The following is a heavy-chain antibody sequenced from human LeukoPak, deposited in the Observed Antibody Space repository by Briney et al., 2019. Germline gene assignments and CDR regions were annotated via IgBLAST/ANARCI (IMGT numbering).Heavy chain of an antibody. J-gene: IGHJ4*02. CDR3: AKDLVFLEWLSPLDY. CDR2: IKQDGSEK. Sequence: PGGSLRLSCAASGFTFSSYWMSWVRQAPGKGLEWVANIKQDGSEKYYVDSVKGRFTISRDNAKNSLYLQMNSLRAEDTAVYYCAKDLVFLEWLSPLDYWGQGTLVTVSS. CDR1: GFTFSSYW. V-gene: IGHV3-7*01. D-gene: IGHD3-3*01.